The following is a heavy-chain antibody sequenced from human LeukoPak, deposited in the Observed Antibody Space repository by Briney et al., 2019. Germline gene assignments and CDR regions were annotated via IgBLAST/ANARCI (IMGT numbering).Heavy chain of an antibody. Sequence: NSSETLSLTCTVSGGSISTYYWSWIRQPPGKGLEWIGNIYYSGSTNYNPSLKSRVTISVDTSKNQFSLKLSSVTAADTAVYYCARGRTTGTPWGQGTLVTVSS. CDR2: IYYSGST. CDR3: ARGRTTGTP. V-gene: IGHV4-59*01. D-gene: IGHD4-11*01. J-gene: IGHJ5*02. CDR1: GGSISTYY.